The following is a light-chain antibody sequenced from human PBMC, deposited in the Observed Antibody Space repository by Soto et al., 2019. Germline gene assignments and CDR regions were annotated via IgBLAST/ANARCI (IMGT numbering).Light chain of an antibody. Sequence: QSVLTQPASVSGSPGQSITISCTGTSSDVGSYNLVSWYQQHPGKAPKLMIYEVSKRPSGGSNRFSGSKSGNTASLTISGLQAEDEADYYCCSYAGSSTDVVFGGGTKLTVL. J-gene: IGLJ2*01. CDR2: EVS. V-gene: IGLV2-23*02. CDR3: CSYAGSSTDVV. CDR1: SSDVGSYNL.